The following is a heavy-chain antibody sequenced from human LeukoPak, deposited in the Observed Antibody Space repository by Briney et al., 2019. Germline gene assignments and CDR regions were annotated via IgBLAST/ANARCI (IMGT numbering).Heavy chain of an antibody. Sequence: ASEKVSCKASGGTFSSYAISWVRQAPGQGLEWMGGIIPIFGTATYAQKFQGRVTITADESTSTAYMELSSLRSDDTAVYYCARQSSGWIFDYWGQGTLVTVSS. J-gene: IGHJ4*02. CDR2: IIPIFGTA. D-gene: IGHD6-19*01. V-gene: IGHV1-69*13. CDR3: ARQSSGWIFDY. CDR1: GGTFSSYA.